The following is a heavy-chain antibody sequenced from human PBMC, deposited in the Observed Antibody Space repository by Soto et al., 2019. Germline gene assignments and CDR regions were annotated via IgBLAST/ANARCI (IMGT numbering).Heavy chain of an antibody. CDR2: IYSGGST. V-gene: IGHV3-53*01. CDR3: AKEGYCSGGRCYYNWFDP. CDR1: GFTVSSNY. Sequence: EVQLVESGGGLIQPGGSLRLSCAASGFTVSSNYMSWVRQAPGKGLEWVSVIYSGGSTYYADSVKGRFTISRDNSKNTLSLQMNSLRVEDTAVYYCAKEGYCSGGRCYYNWFDPWGQGTLVTVSS. J-gene: IGHJ5*02. D-gene: IGHD2-15*01.